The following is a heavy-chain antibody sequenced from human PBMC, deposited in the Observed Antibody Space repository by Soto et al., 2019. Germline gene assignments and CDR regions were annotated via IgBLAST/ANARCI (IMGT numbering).Heavy chain of an antibody. D-gene: IGHD2-8*01. V-gene: IGHV3-23*01. Sequence: EVQLLESGGALVQPGGSLRLSCVVSGFVSSSYAMSWVRQAPGKGLEWVSGISGSGGFTSYADSVKGRFTISRDNSKNTLYLQINSLRAEDTAVYYCAKDAIMVSSTFNYFDYWGQGTLVTVYS. CDR1: GFVSSSYA. J-gene: IGHJ4*01. CDR2: ISGSGGFT. CDR3: AKDAIMVSSTFNYFDY.